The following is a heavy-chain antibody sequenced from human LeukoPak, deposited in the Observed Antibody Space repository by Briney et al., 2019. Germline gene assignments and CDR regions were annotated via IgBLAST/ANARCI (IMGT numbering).Heavy chain of an antibody. CDR2: IGWDGTNI. CDR3: AKDMGVAATGSFEY. CDR1: GFRYEDYA. Sequence: PGGSLRLSCAASGFRYEDYAMHWVRQAPGKGLEGVSLIGWDGTNIYHADSVKGRFTISRDNSKNSLYLQMNSLRAEDTALYYCAKDMGVAATGSFEYWGQGTLVTVSS. D-gene: IGHD1-26*01. V-gene: IGHV3-43D*03. J-gene: IGHJ4*02.